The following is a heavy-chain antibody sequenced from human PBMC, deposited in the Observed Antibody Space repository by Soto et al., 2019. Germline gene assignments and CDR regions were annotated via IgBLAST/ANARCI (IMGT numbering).Heavy chain of an antibody. CDR3: AGGGVRGVITRTRDYYGMDV. CDR2: IYPGDSDT. J-gene: IGHJ6*02. CDR1: GYSFTSYW. D-gene: IGHD3-10*01. V-gene: IGHV5-51*01. Sequence: PGESLKISCKGSGYSFTSYWIGWVLQMPGKGLEWMGIIYPGDSDTRYSPSFQGQVTISADKSISTAYLQWSSLKASDTAMYYCAGGGVRGVITRTRDYYGMDVWGQGTTVTVS.